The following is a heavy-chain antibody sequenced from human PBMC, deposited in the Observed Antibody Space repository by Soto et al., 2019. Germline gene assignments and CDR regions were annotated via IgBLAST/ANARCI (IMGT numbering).Heavy chain of an antibody. CDR3: ARGPPIVGNTTPLDS. CDR1: GGSITNSNW. D-gene: IGHD2-21*01. Sequence: QVQLQESGPRLVKPSGTLSLTCTVSGGSITNSNWWSWVRLPPAKGLEWIGHIYHAGSTKYNPSLERRVTMSVDTSNNQFALTLTSVTAADTAVYFCARGPPIVGNTTPLDSWGQGTLVTVS. V-gene: IGHV4-4*02. CDR2: IYHAGST. J-gene: IGHJ4*02.